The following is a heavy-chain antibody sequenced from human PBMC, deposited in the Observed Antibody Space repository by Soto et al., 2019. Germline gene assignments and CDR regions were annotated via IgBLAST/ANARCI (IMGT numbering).Heavy chain of an antibody. Sequence: HPGGSLRLSCAASGFTFSSYWMSWVRQAPGKGLEWVANIKQDGSEKYYVDSVKGRFTISRDNAKNSLYLQMNSLRAEDTAVYYCARKGPTRRKYYFDYWGQGTLVTVSS. V-gene: IGHV3-7*01. CDR1: GFTFSSYW. CDR3: ARKGPTRRKYYFDY. CDR2: IKQDGSEK. J-gene: IGHJ4*02.